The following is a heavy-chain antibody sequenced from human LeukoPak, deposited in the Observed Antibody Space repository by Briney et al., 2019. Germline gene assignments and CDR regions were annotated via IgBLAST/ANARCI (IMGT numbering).Heavy chain of an antibody. CDR2: ICYSGNT. Sequence: SETLSLTCTVSGGSISSHDCYWGWIRQPPGKGLEWIGSICYSGNTHYNPSLKSRVTISVDTSKNQFSLKLRSVTAADTAVYYCARERSGWYGGDYWGQGTLVTVSS. J-gene: IGHJ4*02. CDR1: GGSISSHDCY. CDR3: ARERSGWYGGDY. V-gene: IGHV4-39*07. D-gene: IGHD6-19*01.